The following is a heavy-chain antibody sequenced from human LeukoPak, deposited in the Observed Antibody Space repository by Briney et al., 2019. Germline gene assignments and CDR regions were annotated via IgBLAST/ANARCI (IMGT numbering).Heavy chain of an antibody. CDR3: ARDPGLKGSYWYFDL. V-gene: IGHV1-2*02. CDR2: INPNSGGS. J-gene: IGHJ2*01. CDR1: GYTFTRYY. Sequence: ASVKVSCKTSGYTFTRYYLHWVRQAPGQGLEWMGWINPNSGGSNYVQKFQGRVTMTRDTSISTAYMELSRLRSDDTAVYYCARDPGLKGSYWYFDLWGRGTLVTVSS. D-gene: IGHD1-26*01.